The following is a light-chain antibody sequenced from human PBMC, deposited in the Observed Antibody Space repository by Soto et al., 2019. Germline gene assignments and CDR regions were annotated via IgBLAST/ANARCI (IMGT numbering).Light chain of an antibody. CDR1: SSDIGRYNL. V-gene: IGLV2-23*01. CDR3: CSYAGGASVV. CDR2: EDI. J-gene: IGLJ2*01. Sequence: QSALTQPASVSGSPGQSITISCTGTSSDIGRYNLVSWYQQHPGKAPTLIIYEDIERPSGVSDRFSGSKSGNTASLTISGLQTEDEADYYCCSYAGGASVVFGGGTKLTVL.